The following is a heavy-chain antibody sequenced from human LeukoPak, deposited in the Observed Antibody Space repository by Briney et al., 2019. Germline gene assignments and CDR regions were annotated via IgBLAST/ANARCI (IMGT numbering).Heavy chain of an antibody. CDR1: GGSISSYY. Sequence: TSETLSLTCTVSGGSISSYYWSWIRRPPGKGLEWIGYIYYSGSTNSNPSLKSRVTISVDTSKNQFSLKLSSVTAADTAVYYCARLDYYDSSGHIDYWGQGTLVTVSS. D-gene: IGHD3-22*01. CDR3: ARLDYYDSSGHIDY. J-gene: IGHJ4*02. CDR2: IYYSGST. V-gene: IGHV4-59*08.